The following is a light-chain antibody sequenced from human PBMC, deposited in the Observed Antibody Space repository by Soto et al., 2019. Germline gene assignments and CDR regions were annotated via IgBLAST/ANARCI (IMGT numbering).Light chain of an antibody. CDR3: QQFAASPRT. CDR1: QSVLYSSNNKNY. CDR2: WAS. J-gene: IGKJ1*01. Sequence: DIVMTQSPDSLAVSLGERATINCKSSQSVLYSSNNKNYLAWYQQKPGQPPKLLIYWASTRATGIPDRFSDSGSGTDFTLTISRLEPEDFAVYYCQQFAASPRTFGQGTTVEIK. V-gene: IGKV4-1*01.